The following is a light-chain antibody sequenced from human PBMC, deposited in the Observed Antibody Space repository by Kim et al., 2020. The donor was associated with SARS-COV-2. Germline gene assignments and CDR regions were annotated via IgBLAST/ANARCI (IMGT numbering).Light chain of an antibody. CDR2: AAS. J-gene: IGKJ4*01. V-gene: IGKV1-8*01. CDR3: QQYYTYPLT. CDR1: QGISSY. Sequence: ASTGDRVPSTCRASQGISSYLAWYQQKPGTAPKFLISAASTLHSWVPSRFSGSGSGTDFTLTISGLQSEDFATYYCQQYYTYPLTFGGGTKVDIK.